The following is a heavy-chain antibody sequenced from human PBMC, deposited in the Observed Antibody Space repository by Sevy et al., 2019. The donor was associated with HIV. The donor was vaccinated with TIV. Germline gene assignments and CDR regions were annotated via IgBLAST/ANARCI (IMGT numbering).Heavy chain of an antibody. D-gene: IGHD3-22*01. V-gene: IGHV3-30*02. CDR1: GFTFSSYG. CDR3: AKDGSRITMIIVAQYYFDY. CDR2: IRYDGSNK. Sequence: GGYLRLSCAASGFTFSSYGMHWVRQSPGKGLEWVAFIRYDGSNKYYADSVKGRFTISRDNSKNTLLLQMNSLRAEDTAVYYCAKDGSRITMIIVAQYYFDYWGQGTLVTVSS. J-gene: IGHJ4*01.